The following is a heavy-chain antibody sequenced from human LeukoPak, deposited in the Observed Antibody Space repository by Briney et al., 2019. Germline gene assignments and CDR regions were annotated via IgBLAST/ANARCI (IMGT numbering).Heavy chain of an antibody. CDR3: ARGLRFLEWLLDY. Sequence: QAGGSLRLSCAASGFTVSRNYMSWVRQAPGKGLECVSVIYSGGNTYYTDSVKGRFTISRDNSKNTLYLQMNSLRAEDTAVYYCARGLRFLEWLLDYWGQGTLVTVSS. V-gene: IGHV3-66*01. J-gene: IGHJ4*02. CDR1: GFTVSRNY. D-gene: IGHD3-3*01. CDR2: IYSGGNT.